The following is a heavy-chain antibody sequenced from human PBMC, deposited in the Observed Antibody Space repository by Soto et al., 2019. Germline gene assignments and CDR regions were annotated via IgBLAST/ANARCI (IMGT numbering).Heavy chain of an antibody. Sequence: SVKVSCKASGGTFSSYTISWVRQAPGQGLEWMGGIIPIFGTANYAQKFQGRVTITADESTSTAYMELSSLRSEDTAVYYCARTLDYGDLYYYYVIDVWGQGSSVTGSS. CDR2: IIPIFGTA. J-gene: IGHJ6*02. CDR1: GGTFSSYT. D-gene: IGHD4-17*01. CDR3: ARTLDYGDLYYYYVIDV. V-gene: IGHV1-69*13.